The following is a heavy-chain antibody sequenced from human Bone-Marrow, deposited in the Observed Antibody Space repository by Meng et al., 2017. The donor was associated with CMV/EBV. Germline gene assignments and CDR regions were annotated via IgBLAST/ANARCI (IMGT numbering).Heavy chain of an antibody. CDR2: ISAYNGNT. J-gene: IGHJ4*02. D-gene: IGHD3-16*02. CDR1: GYTFTSYG. V-gene: IGHV1-18*01. CDR3: ARDSGYIDY. Sequence: ASVKVSCKTSGYTFTSYGISWVRQAPGQGLEWMGWISAYNGNTNYAQKLQGRVTMTRDTSTSTVYMELSSLRSEDTAVYYCARDSGYIDYWDQGTLVTVSS.